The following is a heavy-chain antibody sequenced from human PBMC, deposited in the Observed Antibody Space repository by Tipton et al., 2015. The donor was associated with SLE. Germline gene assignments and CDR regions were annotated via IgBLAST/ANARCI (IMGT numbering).Heavy chain of an antibody. V-gene: IGHV3-23*01. Sequence: GSLRLSCATSGFTFSNYAVSWVRQAPGKELEWVSGMSGSGGNTYYADSVKGRFTISRDKSTNTLFLEINRLRAEDTAVYYCAKDRYGGISQSYFDNWGQGTLVTVS. CDR2: MSGSGGNT. CDR3: AKDRYGGISQSYFDN. D-gene: IGHD4-23*01. J-gene: IGHJ4*02. CDR1: GFTFSNYA.